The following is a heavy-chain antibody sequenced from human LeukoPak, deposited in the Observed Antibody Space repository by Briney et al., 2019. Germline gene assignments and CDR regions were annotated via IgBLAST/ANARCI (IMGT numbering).Heavy chain of an antibody. CDR1: GGTFSSYA. D-gene: IGHD2-2*01. Sequence: SVKVSCKASGGTFSSYAISWVRQAPGQGLEWMGRIIPILGIANYAQKFQGRVTITADKSTSTAYMELSSLRSEDTAVYYCAKDRRVCSSTGCYATLFDYWGQGTLVTVSS. J-gene: IGHJ4*02. V-gene: IGHV1-69*04. CDR2: IIPILGIA. CDR3: AKDRRVCSSTGCYATLFDY.